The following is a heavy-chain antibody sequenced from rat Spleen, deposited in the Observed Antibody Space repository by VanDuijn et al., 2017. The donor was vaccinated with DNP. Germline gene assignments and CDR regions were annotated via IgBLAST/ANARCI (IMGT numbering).Heavy chain of an antibody. Sequence: QVQLKESGPGLVQPSQTLSLTCTVSGFSLTTNGVSWVRQPPGKGLEWIAAISSGGNTYYNSALISRLTISRDTSKSQVFLGMNSLQTEDTAMYFCTREREPKNNPYYFDFWGQGVMVTVSS. J-gene: IGHJ2*01. CDR3: TREREPKNNPYYFDF. D-gene: IGHD1-10*01. CDR1: GFSLTTNG. V-gene: IGHV2S12*01. CDR2: ISSGGNT.